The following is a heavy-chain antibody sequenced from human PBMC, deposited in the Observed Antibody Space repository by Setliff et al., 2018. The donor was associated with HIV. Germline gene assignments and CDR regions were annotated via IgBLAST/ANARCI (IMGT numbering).Heavy chain of an antibody. Sequence: GGSLRLSCAASGFTFNTHWTHWVRQAPGKGLVWVSLINSDGSSTSYADSVKGRFTISRDNARNTLYLQVNSLRAEDTAVYYCVRSDRGGVDYWGQGTLVTVSS. CDR3: VRSDRGGVDY. V-gene: IGHV3-74*01. CDR1: GFTFNTHW. J-gene: IGHJ4*02. CDR2: INSDGSST. D-gene: IGHD3-22*01.